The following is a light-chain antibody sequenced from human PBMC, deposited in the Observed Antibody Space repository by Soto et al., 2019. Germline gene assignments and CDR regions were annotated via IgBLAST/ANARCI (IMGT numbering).Light chain of an antibody. J-gene: IGKJ4*01. CDR3: QKYNSALLT. Sequence: DIQMTQSPSSLSASVGDRVTIACRASQGISNFLAWYQQIPGKVPRLLIYAASTLQSGVPSRFSGSGSGTDFTLTISSLQPEDVATYYCQKYNSALLTFGGRTKVDIK. CDR1: QGISNF. CDR2: AAS. V-gene: IGKV1-27*01.